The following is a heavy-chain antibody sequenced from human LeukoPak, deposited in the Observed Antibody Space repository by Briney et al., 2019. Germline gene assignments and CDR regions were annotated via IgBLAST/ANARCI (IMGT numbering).Heavy chain of an antibody. CDR3: ASGLPLDIVVVAAALGGAFDI. CDR2: IYFSGIT. V-gene: IGHV4-59*01. CDR1: GGSLSSYY. J-gene: IGHJ3*02. D-gene: IGHD2-2*01. Sequence: PSETLSLTRTVSGGSLSSYYRSWIRQPPGKGLQWIGYIYFSGITNCNPTIKSRVTISVDTPKTQLSLKLNSVTAADTPVYFCASGLPLDIVVVAAALGGAFDIWGQGTMVTVSS.